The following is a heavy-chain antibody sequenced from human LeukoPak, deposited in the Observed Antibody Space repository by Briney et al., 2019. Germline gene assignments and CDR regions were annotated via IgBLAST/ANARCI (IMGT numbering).Heavy chain of an antibody. CDR3: ARAGVVVLAAIDY. D-gene: IGHD2-2*01. CDR2: IYYSGST. V-gene: IGHV4-31*11. CDR1: GGSFSGYY. J-gene: IGHJ4*02. Sequence: KSSETLSLTCAVYGGSFSGYYWSWIRQHPGKGLEWIGYIYYSGSTYYNPSLKSRVTISVDTSKNQFSLKLSSVTAADTAVYYCARAGVVVLAAIDYWGQGTLVTVSS.